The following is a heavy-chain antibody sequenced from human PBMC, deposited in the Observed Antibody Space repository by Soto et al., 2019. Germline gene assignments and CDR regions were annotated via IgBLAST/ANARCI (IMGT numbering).Heavy chain of an antibody. Sequence: EVQLLESGGGLVQPGGSLRLSCAASGFTFSSYAMSWVRQAPGKGLEWVSAISGSGGSTYYADSVKGRFTISRDNSKNTLYLQMHSLRAEDTAVYYCAKDFLGWLLPLPFDYWGQGTLVTVSS. CDR2: ISGSGGST. V-gene: IGHV3-23*01. CDR1: GFTFSSYA. D-gene: IGHD3-3*01. J-gene: IGHJ4*02. CDR3: AKDFLGWLLPLPFDY.